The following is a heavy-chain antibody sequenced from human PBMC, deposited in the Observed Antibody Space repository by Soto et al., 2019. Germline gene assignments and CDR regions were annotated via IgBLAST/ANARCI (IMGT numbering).Heavy chain of an antibody. CDR3: ARVPRYCSSTSCYDNYYYGMDV. J-gene: IGHJ6*02. D-gene: IGHD2-2*01. Sequence: SETLSLTGAVYGGCFSGYYWSWSRQPPGKGLEGIVESNHSGSTDYNPSLKSRVTISVDTSKNQFSLKLSSVTAADTAVYYCARVPRYCSSTSCYDNYYYGMDVWGQGTTVTVSS. CDR2: SNHSGST. V-gene: IGHV4-34*01. CDR1: GGCFSGYY.